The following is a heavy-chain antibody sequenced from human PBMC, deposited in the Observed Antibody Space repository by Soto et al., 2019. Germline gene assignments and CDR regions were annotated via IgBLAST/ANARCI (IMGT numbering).Heavy chain of an antibody. CDR3: AKSNGMATITRSGP. Sequence: QEQLVESGGGVVQPGKSLRLSCAASGLSFRSYGMHWVRQAPGKGLEWVAVISYDGSEKFYADSVKGRFTVSRDNSKDTAFLQIDNLRADDTAVYYCAKSNGMATITRSGPWGQGTLVIVSS. D-gene: IGHD5-12*01. J-gene: IGHJ5*02. CDR2: ISYDGSEK. V-gene: IGHV3-30*18. CDR1: GLSFRSYG.